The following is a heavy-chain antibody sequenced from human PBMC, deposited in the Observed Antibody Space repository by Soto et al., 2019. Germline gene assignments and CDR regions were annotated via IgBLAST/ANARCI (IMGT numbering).Heavy chain of an antibody. D-gene: IGHD2-15*01. Sequence: QVQLQESGPGLVKPSETLSLTCTVSGGSISSYYWSWIRQSPGKGLGGIGYIFYSGSTNSNPSLKSRVTKSVDTCKNLFSLKLSSVTAADTAVYYCARGGISGASCLFYYWGQGTLVTVSS. CDR1: GGSISSYY. CDR3: ARGGISGASCLFYY. V-gene: IGHV4-59*01. CDR2: IFYSGST. J-gene: IGHJ4*02.